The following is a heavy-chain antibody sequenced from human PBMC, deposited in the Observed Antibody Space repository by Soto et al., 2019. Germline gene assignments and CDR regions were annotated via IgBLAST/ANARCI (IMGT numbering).Heavy chain of an antibody. CDR2: INPNSGGT. Sequence: EASVKVSCKASGYTFTGYYMHWVRQAPGQGLEWMGWINPNSGGTKYAQKFQGWVTMTRDTSISTAYLELSRLRSDDTAVYYCARDGTAHYYYYGMDVWGQGTTVTVS. CDR3: ARDGTAHYYYYGMDV. V-gene: IGHV1-2*04. J-gene: IGHJ6*02. CDR1: GYTFTGYY. D-gene: IGHD6-13*01.